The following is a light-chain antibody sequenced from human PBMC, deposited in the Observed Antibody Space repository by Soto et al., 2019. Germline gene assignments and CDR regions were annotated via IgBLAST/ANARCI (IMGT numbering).Light chain of an antibody. V-gene: IGKV1-5*01. J-gene: IGKJ5*01. Sequence: DIQMTQSPSTLSASVGDRVTITCRASQSISSWLAWYQQKPGKAPKLLIYDASSLESGVPSRFSGSGSGTEFTLTISSLQPEDFATYYCQQANSFPSTFGHGTRLEIK. CDR1: QSISSW. CDR2: DAS. CDR3: QQANSFPST.